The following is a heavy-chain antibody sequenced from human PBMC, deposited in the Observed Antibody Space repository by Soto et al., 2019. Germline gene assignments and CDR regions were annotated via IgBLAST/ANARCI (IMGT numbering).Heavy chain of an antibody. CDR2: FIPIFVSA. V-gene: IGHV1-69*01. J-gene: IGHJ6*02. CDR1: GGTVSSYA. D-gene: IGHD1-1*01. Sequence: QLHLVQSGAEVKKAGSSVKVSCKASGGTVSSYAITWVRQAPGKGLEWMGVFIPIFVSAHYAPKFQGRITITADESTSTAYMELSGLTSEDTAVYYCARENWNYDYYYGMDVWGQGTTVTVSS. CDR3: ARENWNYDYYYGMDV.